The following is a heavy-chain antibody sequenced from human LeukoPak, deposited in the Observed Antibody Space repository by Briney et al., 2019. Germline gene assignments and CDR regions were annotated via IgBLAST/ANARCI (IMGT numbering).Heavy chain of an antibody. CDR1: GFTFSSYA. Sequence: GGSLRLSCAASGFTFSSYAMHWVRQAPGKGLEYVSAISSNGDGTYYANSVKGRFTISRDNSKNTLYLQMGSLRAEDMAVYYCARTGSRIRGVTNHYYYYGMDVWGQGTTVTVSS. J-gene: IGHJ6*02. CDR3: ARTGSRIRGVTNHYYYYGMDV. V-gene: IGHV3-64*01. D-gene: IGHD3-10*01. CDR2: ISSNGDGT.